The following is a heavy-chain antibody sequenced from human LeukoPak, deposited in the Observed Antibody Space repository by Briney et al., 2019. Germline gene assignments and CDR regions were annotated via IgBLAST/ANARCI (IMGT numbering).Heavy chain of an antibody. Sequence: SETPSLTCTVSGGSINSYYWSWIRQPPGKGLEWIGYIYYSGSTNYNPSLKSRVTTSVDTSQNQFSLKLTSVTAADTAVYYCARARCGTCVFDYWGKGTLVTVSS. V-gene: IGHV4-59*01. CDR2: IYYSGST. D-gene: IGHD2-15*01. J-gene: IGHJ4*02. CDR3: ARARCGTCVFDY. CDR1: GGSINSYY.